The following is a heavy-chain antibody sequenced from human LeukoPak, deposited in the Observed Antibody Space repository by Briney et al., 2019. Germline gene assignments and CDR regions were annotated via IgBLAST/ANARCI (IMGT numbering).Heavy chain of an antibody. V-gene: IGHV4-59*01. CDR1: GGSISSYY. J-gene: IGHJ4*02. Sequence: SETLSLACTVSGGSISSYYWSWIRQPPGKGLEWIGYIYYSGSTNYNPSLKSRVTISVDTSKNQFSLKLSSVTAADTAVYYCAGVDSELYYFDYWGQGTLVTVSS. CDR2: IYYSGST. CDR3: AGVDSELYYFDY. D-gene: IGHD3-22*01.